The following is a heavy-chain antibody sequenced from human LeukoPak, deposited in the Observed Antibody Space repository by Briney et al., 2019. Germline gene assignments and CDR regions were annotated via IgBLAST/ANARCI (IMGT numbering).Heavy chain of an antibody. CDR2: ISSSGSTI. CDR3: ARFNWGYDDAFDI. V-gene: IGHV3-48*03. D-gene: IGHD7-27*01. CDR1: GFTFSSYE. Sequence: PGGSLRLSCAASGFTFSSYEMNWVRQAPGKGLEWVSYISSSGSTIYYADSVKGRFTISRDNAKNSLYLQMNSLRAEDTAVYYCARFNWGYDDAFDIWGQGTMVTVSS. J-gene: IGHJ3*02.